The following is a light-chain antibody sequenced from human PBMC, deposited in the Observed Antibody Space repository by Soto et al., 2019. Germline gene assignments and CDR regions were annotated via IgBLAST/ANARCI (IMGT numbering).Light chain of an antibody. CDR2: WAS. J-gene: IGKJ1*01. CDR3: QQYYRPWT. Sequence: DIVMTQSPDSLAVSLGERATINCKSSQSVLYSSNNKNYLAWYQQQPGQPPKLLIYWASTRESGVPDRFSGSGSARDITLTLRRLQAEDVAVYYCQQYYRPWTFGKETKVEIK. CDR1: QSVLYSSNNKNY. V-gene: IGKV4-1*01.